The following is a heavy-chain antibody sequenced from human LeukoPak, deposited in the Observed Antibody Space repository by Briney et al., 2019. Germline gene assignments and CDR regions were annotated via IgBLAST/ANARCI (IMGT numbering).Heavy chain of an antibody. CDR1: GGSISSYY. V-gene: IGHV4-59*12. J-gene: IGHJ4*02. D-gene: IGHD1-1*01. CDR2: IYYSGST. CDR3: ARDRATGTFDY. Sequence: ASETLSLTCTVSGGSISSYYWSWIRQPPGKGLEWIGYIYYSGSTNYNPSLKSRVTISVDTSKNQFSLKLSSVTAADTAVYYCARDRATGTFDYWGQGTLVTVSS.